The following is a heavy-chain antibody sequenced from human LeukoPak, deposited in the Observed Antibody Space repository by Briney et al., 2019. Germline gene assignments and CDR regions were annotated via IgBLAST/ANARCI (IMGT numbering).Heavy chain of an antibody. CDR2: INHSGST. J-gene: IGHJ4*02. V-gene: IGHV4-34*01. CDR1: GGSFSGYY. Sequence: SETLSLTCAVYGGSFSGYYWSWIRQPPGKGLEWIGEINHSGSTNYNPSLKSRVTISVDTSKNQFSPKLSSVTAADTAVYYCARVSHYDSSGYYFENFDYWGQGTLVTVSS. D-gene: IGHD3-22*01. CDR3: ARVSHYDSSGYYFENFDY.